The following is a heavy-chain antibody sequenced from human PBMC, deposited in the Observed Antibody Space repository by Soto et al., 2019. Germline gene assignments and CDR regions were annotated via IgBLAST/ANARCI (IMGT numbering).Heavy chain of an antibody. D-gene: IGHD2-2*01. CDR1: GASISSYY. Sequence: SETLSLTCTVSGASISSYYWGWIRQTPGKGLEWIGYIYCSGSANYNPSLKSRVSFSVDTSKNQFSLKLSSVTAADTAVYYCATYCCTTATCHYCDHWGQGARVIVSS. CDR3: ATYCCTTATCHYCDH. V-gene: IGHV4-59*01. J-gene: IGHJ4*02. CDR2: IYCSGSA.